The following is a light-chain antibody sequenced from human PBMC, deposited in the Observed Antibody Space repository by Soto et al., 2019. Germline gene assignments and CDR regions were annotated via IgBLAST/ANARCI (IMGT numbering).Light chain of an antibody. V-gene: IGKV3-15*01. CDR2: GVT. J-gene: IGKJ2*01. CDR1: ETISGN. CDR3: QQYNNWPST. Sequence: EIVMTQSPGTLSVSPGERATFSCRASETISGNLAWYQQKPGQAPKLLIFGVTSRATGVPARFSGSGSVTDYSLTISSPQSEDFAVYYCQQYNNWPSTFGQGTKLEIK.